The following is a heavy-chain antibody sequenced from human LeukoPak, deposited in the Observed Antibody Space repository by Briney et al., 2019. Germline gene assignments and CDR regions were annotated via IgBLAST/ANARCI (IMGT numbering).Heavy chain of an antibody. Sequence: ASVKVSCKASGYTFTGYYMHWVRQAPGQGLEWMGWINPNSGGTNYAQKFQGRVTMTRDTSISTAYMELSRLRSDDTAVYYCATDFTSKGTTGWFDPWGQGTLVTVSS. CDR2: INPNSGGT. D-gene: IGHD2-2*01. CDR1: GYTFTGYY. V-gene: IGHV1-2*02. J-gene: IGHJ5*02. CDR3: ATDFTSKGTTGWFDP.